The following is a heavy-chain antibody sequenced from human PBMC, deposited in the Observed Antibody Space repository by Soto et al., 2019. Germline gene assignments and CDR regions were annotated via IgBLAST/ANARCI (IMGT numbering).Heavy chain of an antibody. J-gene: IGHJ4*02. Sequence: QVQLVQSGAEVKKPGASVKVSCKASGYTFTSYAMHWVRQAPGQRLEWMGWINAGNGNTKYSQKFQGRVTITRDTAASTAYMELRSLRSEDTAVYYWERGSSSGWYHENLFGYWGQGTLVTVSS. V-gene: IGHV1-3*01. CDR1: GYTFTSYA. CDR2: INAGNGNT. CDR3: ERGSSSGWYHENLFGY. D-gene: IGHD6-19*01.